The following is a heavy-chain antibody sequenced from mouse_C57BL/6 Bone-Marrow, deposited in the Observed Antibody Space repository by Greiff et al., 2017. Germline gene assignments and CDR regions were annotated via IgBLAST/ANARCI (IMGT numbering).Heavy chain of an antibody. CDR1: GYTFTDYE. J-gene: IGHJ4*01. D-gene: IGHD2-3*01. CDR3: TNYDGYYDYAMDY. Sequence: VQLQQSGAELVRPGASVTLSCKASGYTFTDYEMHWVKRTPMHGLEWIGAIDPETGGTAYNQKFKGKAILTADKSSSTAYMELRSLTSEDSAVXYCTNYDGYYDYAMDYWGQGTSVTVSS. CDR2: IDPETGGT. V-gene: IGHV1-15*01.